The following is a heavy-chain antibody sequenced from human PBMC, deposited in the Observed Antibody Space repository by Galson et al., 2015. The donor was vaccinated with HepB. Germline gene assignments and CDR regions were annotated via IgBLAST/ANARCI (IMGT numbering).Heavy chain of an antibody. D-gene: IGHD2-21*02. CDR3: ARDGCGGDCYSDGFDY. CDR1: GFTFSSYS. CDR2: ISSSSSYI. J-gene: IGHJ4*02. V-gene: IGHV3-21*01. Sequence: SLRLSCAASGFTFSSYSMNWVRQAPGKGLEWVSSISSSSSYIYYADSVKGRFTISRDNAKNSLYLQMNSLRAEDTAVYYCARDGCGGDCYSDGFDYWGQGTLVTVSS.